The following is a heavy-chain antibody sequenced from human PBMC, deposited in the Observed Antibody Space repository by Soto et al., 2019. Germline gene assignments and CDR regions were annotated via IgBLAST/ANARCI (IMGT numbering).Heavy chain of an antibody. CDR2: ISFSGSRT. CDR3: VRGDREDIAVVVGARPGDYGMDV. Sequence: QVQLVESGEGGFRPGGPLGFPFEPSGFIFSNIPIPGVRRAPGRGRGWGSAISFSGSRTASVDSVKGRFTVSRDNSKNTVYLQMNTLRVEDTAVYFCVRGDREDIAVVVGARPGDYGMDVWGHGTTVTVSS. V-gene: IGHV3-30-3*01. J-gene: IGHJ6*02. D-gene: IGHD2-15*01. CDR1: GFIFSNIP.